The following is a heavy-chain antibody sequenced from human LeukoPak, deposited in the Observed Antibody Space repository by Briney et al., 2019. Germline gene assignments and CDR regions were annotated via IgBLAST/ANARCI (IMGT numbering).Heavy chain of an antibody. J-gene: IGHJ4*02. CDR1: GFTFSSYG. Sequence: GGSLRLSCAASGFTFSSYGMHWVRQAPGKGLEWVAVISYDGSNKYYAGSVKGRFTISRDNSKNTLYLQMNSLRAEDTAVYSCARASGPFDYWGQGTLVTVSS. D-gene: IGHD3-10*01. CDR3: ARASGPFDY. V-gene: IGHV3-30*03. CDR2: ISYDGSNK.